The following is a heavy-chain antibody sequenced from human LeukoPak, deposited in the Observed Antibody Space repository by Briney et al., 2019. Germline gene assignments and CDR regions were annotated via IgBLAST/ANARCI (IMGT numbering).Heavy chain of an antibody. CDR1: GFTFSNAW. D-gene: IGHD3-22*01. V-gene: IGHV3-15*01. CDR3: TTDQFIYYDSSGYYYKTEYFQH. J-gene: IGHJ1*01. CDR2: IKSKTDGGAT. Sequence: PGGSLRLSCAASGFTFSNAWMSWVRQAPGKGLEWVGRIKSKTDGGATDYAAPVKGRFTISRDDSKNTLYLQMNSLKTEDTAVYYCTTDQFIYYDSSGYYYKTEYFQHWGQGTLVTVSS.